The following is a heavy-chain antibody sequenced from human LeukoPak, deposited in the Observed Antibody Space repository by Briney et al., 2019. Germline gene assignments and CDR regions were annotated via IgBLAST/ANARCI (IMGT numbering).Heavy chain of an antibody. J-gene: IGHJ4*02. D-gene: IGHD3-10*01. CDR1: GFIVSSNY. V-gene: IGHV3-66*01. CDR2: VYSGGST. Sequence: GGSLRLSCAASGFIVSSNYMSWVRQAPGKGLEWVSVVYSGGSTYYADSVKGRSTISRDNSKNTLYLQMNSLRAEDTAVYYCARDVYGSGSYYHGDWGQGTLVTVSS. CDR3: ARDVYGSGSYYHGD.